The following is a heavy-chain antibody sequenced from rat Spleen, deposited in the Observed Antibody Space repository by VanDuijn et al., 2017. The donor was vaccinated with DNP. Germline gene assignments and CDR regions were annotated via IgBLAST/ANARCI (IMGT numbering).Heavy chain of an antibody. V-gene: IGHV5-19*01. CDR1: GITFSNSG. Sequence: EVQLVESGGGLVQPGRSLKLSCAASGITFSNSGMHWIRQAPTKGLEWVTSISPSGGGTYYRHSVKGRLTVSRHNGKSTLYLQMDSLGSEDTATYYCARRFRDTRAMDAWGQGTLVTVSS. J-gene: IGHJ3*01. CDR3: ARRFRDTRAMDA. CDR2: ISPSGGGT. D-gene: IGHD1-3*01.